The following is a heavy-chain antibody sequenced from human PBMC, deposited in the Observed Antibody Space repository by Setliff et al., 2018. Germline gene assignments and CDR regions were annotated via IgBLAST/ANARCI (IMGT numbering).Heavy chain of an antibody. CDR1: GFTFGDYA. CDR2: IRSKAYGGTT. CDR3: TNSGLGVYYFDY. Sequence: QPGGSLRLSCTASGFTFGDYAMSWVRQAPGKGLEWVGFIRSKAYGGTTEYAASVKGRFTISRDDSKSIAYLQMNSLKTEDTAVYYCTNSGLGVYYFDYWGQGTLVTVSS. D-gene: IGHD6-19*01. V-gene: IGHV3-49*04. J-gene: IGHJ4*02.